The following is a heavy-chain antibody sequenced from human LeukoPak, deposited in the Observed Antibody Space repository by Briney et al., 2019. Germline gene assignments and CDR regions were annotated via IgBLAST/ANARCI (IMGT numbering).Heavy chain of an antibody. J-gene: IGHJ4*02. CDR1: GFTFSSYA. CDR2: ISYDGSNK. D-gene: IGHD2-2*02. V-gene: IGHV3-30-3*01. Sequence: PGRSLRLSCAASGFTFSSYAMHWVRQAPGKGLEWVAAISYDGSNKYYADSVKGRFTISRDNSRNTLYLQMNSLRAEDTAMYYCARSGVQSGYCSSISCYTGYWGQGTLVTVSS. CDR3: ARSGVQSGYCSSISCYTGY.